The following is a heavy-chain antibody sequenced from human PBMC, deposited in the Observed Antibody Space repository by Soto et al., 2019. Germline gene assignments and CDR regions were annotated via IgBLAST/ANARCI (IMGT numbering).Heavy chain of an antibody. D-gene: IGHD3-10*01. J-gene: IGHJ6*02. CDR3: ARGGTMVRGVPAWGMDV. CDR2: IGTAGDP. V-gene: IGHV3-13*05. Sequence: RRLSCAASGFTFSSYDMHWVRQATGKGLEWVSAIGTAGDPYYPGSVKGRFTISRENAKNSLYLQMNSLRAGDTAVYYCARGGTMVRGVPAWGMDVWGQGTTVTVSS. CDR1: GFTFSSYD.